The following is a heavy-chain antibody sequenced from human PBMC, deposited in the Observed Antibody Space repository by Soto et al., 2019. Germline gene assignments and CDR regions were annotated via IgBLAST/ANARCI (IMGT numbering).Heavy chain of an antibody. D-gene: IGHD6-13*01. Sequence: GASVKVSCKASGGTFSSYAISWVRQAPGQGLEWMGGIIPIFGTANYAQKFQGRVTITADESTSTAYMELSSLRSEDTAVYYCARSYSSSWQNWFDPWGQGTMVTVYS. CDR3: ARSYSSSWQNWFDP. CDR2: IIPIFGTA. CDR1: GGTFSSYA. J-gene: IGHJ5*02. V-gene: IGHV1-69*13.